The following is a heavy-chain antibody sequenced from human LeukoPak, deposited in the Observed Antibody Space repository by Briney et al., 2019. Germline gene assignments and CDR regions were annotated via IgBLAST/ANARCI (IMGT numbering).Heavy chain of an antibody. Sequence: GGSLRLSCAASGFTFSTYGMHWARQAPGKGLEWVAVIWNDGSNKYYADSVKGRFTISRDNSKNTLYLQMSSLRAEDTAIYYCVNTLRDYYYGLDVWGQGTTVTVSS. V-gene: IGHV3-30*02. CDR1: GFTFSTYG. D-gene: IGHD3-10*01. CDR3: VNTLRDYYYGLDV. J-gene: IGHJ6*02. CDR2: IWNDGSNK.